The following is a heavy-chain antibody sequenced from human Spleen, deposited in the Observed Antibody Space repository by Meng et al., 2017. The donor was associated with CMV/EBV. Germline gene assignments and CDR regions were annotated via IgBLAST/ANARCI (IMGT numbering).Heavy chain of an antibody. CDR3: ASLMATSGQGVDY. CDR2: INHSGST. V-gene: IGHV4-34*01. Sequence: GSLRLSCAVYGGSFSTYYWTWIRQPPGKGLEWIGEINHSGSTNYNPSLKSRVTISVDTSKNQFSLKLSSVTAADTAVYYCASLMATSGQGVDYWGQGTLVTVSS. D-gene: IGHD5-24*01. J-gene: IGHJ4*02. CDR1: GGSFSTYY.